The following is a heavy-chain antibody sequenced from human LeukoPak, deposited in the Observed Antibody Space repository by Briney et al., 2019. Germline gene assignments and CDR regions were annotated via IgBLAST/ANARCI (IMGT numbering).Heavy chain of an antibody. CDR2: IKQDGILK. Sequence: GGPLRLSCAASGFTFRNYWMSWVRQAPGRVLDWVATIKQDGILKHYADSVKGRFTISRDNAENSLYLQMDSLRVDDTAVYYCARLGGETTRFDLWGQGALVTVSS. CDR1: GFTFRNYW. V-gene: IGHV3-7*01. J-gene: IGHJ5*02. CDR3: ARLGGETTRFDL. D-gene: IGHD1-7*01.